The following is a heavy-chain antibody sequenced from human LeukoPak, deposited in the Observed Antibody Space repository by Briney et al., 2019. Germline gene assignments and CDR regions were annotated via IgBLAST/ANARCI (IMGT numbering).Heavy chain of an antibody. V-gene: IGHV1-8*02. Sequence: ASVKVSCKASGGTFSSYAISWVRQAPGQGLEWMGWMNPNSGNTGYAQKFQSRVTMTRNTSISTAYMELSSLRSEDTAVYYCARGRWRKGDGYNYYFDYWGQGTLVTVSS. J-gene: IGHJ4*02. CDR1: GGTFSSYA. D-gene: IGHD5-24*01. CDR2: MNPNSGNT. CDR3: ARGRWRKGDGYNYYFDY.